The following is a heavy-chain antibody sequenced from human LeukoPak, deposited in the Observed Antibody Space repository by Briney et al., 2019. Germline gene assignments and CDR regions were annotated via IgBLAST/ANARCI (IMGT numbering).Heavy chain of an antibody. J-gene: IGHJ4*02. CDR3: ARVEYWDYYDSSGVRVDY. V-gene: IGHV1-2*02. CDR1: GYTFTSYG. CDR2: INPNSGGT. D-gene: IGHD3-22*01. Sequence: ASVKVSCKASGYTFTSYGISWVRQAPGQGLEWMGWINPNSGGTNYAQKFQGRVTMTGDTSISTAYMELSRLRSDDTAVYYCARVEYWDYYDSSGVRVDYWGQGTLVTVSS.